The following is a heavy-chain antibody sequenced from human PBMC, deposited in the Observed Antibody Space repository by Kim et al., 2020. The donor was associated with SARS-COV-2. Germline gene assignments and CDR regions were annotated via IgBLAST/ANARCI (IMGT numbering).Heavy chain of an antibody. Sequence: SETLSLTCAVYGGSFSGYYWSWIRQPPGKGLEWIGEINHSGSTNYNPSLKSRVTISVDTSKNQFSLKLSSVTAADTAVYYCARTFIAVAGTGWFDPWGQG. CDR2: INHSGST. J-gene: IGHJ5*02. CDR1: GGSFSGYY. D-gene: IGHD6-19*01. CDR3: ARTFIAVAGTGWFDP. V-gene: IGHV4-34*01.